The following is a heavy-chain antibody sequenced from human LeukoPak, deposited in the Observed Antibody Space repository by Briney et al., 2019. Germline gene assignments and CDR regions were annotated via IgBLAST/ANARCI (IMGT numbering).Heavy chain of an antibody. D-gene: IGHD1-26*01. J-gene: IGHJ4*02. CDR2: FDPEDGET. CDR1: GYTLIELS. CDR3: ATVAQGVVGGTGSLDY. Sequence: ASVKVSCKVSGYTLIELSMHWVRQAPGKGLELRGGFDPEDGETIYAQRFQGRVTITEDTSTDTAYMELGSLRSEDTAVYYCATVAQGVVGGTGSLDYWGQGTLVTVSS. V-gene: IGHV1-24*01.